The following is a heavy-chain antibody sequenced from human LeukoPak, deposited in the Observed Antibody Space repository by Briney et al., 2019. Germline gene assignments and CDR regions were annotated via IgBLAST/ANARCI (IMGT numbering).Heavy chain of an antibody. V-gene: IGHV4-4*07. J-gene: IGHJ6*03. Sequence: PSETLSLTCTVSGGSISSYYWSWIRQPAGKGLEWIGRIYTSGSTNYNPSLKSRVTMSVDTSRNQFSLKLSSVTVADTAVYYCARDFKDSSSSLVYYYYYCMDVWGKGTTVTVSS. CDR3: ARDFKDSSSSLVYYYYYCMDV. CDR2: IYTSGST. CDR1: GGSISSYY. D-gene: IGHD6-6*01.